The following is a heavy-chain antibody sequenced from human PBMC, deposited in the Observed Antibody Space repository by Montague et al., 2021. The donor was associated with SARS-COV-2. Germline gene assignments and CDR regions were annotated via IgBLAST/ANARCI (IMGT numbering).Heavy chain of an antibody. CDR2: IYPGGNT. CDR3: IRGLASVDS. V-gene: IGHV4-61*02. J-gene: IGHJ5*01. CDR1: GGSISSGYFY. Sequence: TLSLTCTVSGGSISSGYFYWSWIRQPAGKGLEWIGLIYPGGNTNYNPSLKSRVTISVDTSKNQFSLRLSSATAADTAVYYCIRGLASVDSWGQGTLVTVSS.